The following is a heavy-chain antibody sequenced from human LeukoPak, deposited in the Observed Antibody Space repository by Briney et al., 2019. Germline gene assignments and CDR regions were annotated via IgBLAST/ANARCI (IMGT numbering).Heavy chain of an antibody. CDR1: GFTFSSYS. D-gene: IGHD3-10*01. V-gene: IGHV3-21*01. Sequence: GGSLRLSCAASGFTFSSYSMNWVRQAPGKGLEWVSSISSSSSYIYYADSVKGRFTISRDNAKNSLYLQMNGLRAEDTAVYYCARDRGLGFGPDYWGQGTLVTVSS. J-gene: IGHJ4*02. CDR2: ISSSSSYI. CDR3: ARDRGLGFGPDY.